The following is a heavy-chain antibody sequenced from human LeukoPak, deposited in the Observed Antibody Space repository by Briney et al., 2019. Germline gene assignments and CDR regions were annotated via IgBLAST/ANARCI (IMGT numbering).Heavy chain of an antibody. CDR3: ARQLQVCSGGSCYSGKGIDY. V-gene: IGHV4-61*02. CDR2: ICTSGST. Sequence: PSQTLSLTCTVSGGSISSGNYYWSWIRQPAGKGLEWIGRICTSGSTNYNPSLKSRVTISVDTSKNQFSLKLSSVTAADTAVYYCARQLQVCSGGSCYSGKGIDYWGQGTLVTVSS. J-gene: IGHJ4*02. D-gene: IGHD2-15*01. CDR1: GGSISSGNYY.